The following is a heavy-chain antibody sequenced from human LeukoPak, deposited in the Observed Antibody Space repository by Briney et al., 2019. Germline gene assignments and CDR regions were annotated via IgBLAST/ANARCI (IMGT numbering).Heavy chain of an antibody. J-gene: IGHJ4*02. V-gene: IGHV3-7*01. Sequence: GGSLRLSCAASGFTFSNYWMSWVRQALGKGLEWVANIKQDGSEKNYVDSVKGRFTISRDSAKNSLYLQMNSLRAEDTAVYYCARFHGLDNWGQGTLVTVSS. CDR2: IKQDGSEK. CDR3: ARFHGLDN. CDR1: GFTFSNYW. D-gene: IGHD5-24*01.